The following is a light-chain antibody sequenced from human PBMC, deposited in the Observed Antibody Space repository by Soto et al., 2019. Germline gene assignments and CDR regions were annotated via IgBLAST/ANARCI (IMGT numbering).Light chain of an antibody. V-gene: IGKV3-15*01. Sequence: EIVMTQSPATLSVSPGERATRSCRASQSVSSDLAWYQQKPGQAPRLLIYGASTRATGIRARFSGSGSGTEFTLTISSLQSEDFAVYYCQQYNNWPPLTFGQGTRLEIK. CDR1: QSVSSD. J-gene: IGKJ5*01. CDR2: GAS. CDR3: QQYNNWPPLT.